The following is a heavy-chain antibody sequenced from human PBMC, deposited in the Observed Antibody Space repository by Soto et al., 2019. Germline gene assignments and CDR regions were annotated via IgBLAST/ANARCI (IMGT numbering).Heavy chain of an antibody. CDR3: TTDLPADPPYYDFWSGYYYYYGMDV. Sequence: GGSLRLSCAASGFTFSSYSMNWVRQAPGKGLEWVGRIKSKTDGGTTDYAAPVKGRFTISRDDSKNTLYLQMNSLKTEDTAVYYCTTDLPADPPYYDFWSGYYYYYGMDVWGQGTTVTVSS. D-gene: IGHD3-3*01. J-gene: IGHJ6*02. CDR1: GFTFSSYS. V-gene: IGHV3-15*07. CDR2: IKSKTDGGTT.